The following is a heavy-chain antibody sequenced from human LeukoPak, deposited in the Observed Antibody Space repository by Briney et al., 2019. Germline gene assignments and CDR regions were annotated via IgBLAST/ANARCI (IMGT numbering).Heavy chain of an antibody. CDR3: GRSKGSGNYFDS. CDR1: GDSISNYY. Sequence: PSETLSLTCTVSGDSISNYYWSWIRQPPGKGLEWIGYISYTGSTNYNPSLKSRVTLSIDTSKSQFSLNLNSVTAADTATYYCGRSKGSGNYFDSWGQGTLATVSS. CDR2: ISYTGST. D-gene: IGHD3-10*01. J-gene: IGHJ4*02. V-gene: IGHV4-59*01.